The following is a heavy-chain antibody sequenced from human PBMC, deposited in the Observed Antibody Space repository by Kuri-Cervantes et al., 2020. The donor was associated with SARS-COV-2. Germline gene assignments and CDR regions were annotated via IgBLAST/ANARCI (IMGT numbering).Heavy chain of an antibody. J-gene: IGHJ6*02. D-gene: IGHD4-17*01. CDR1: GFTFSGSA. CDR2: IRSKANSYAT. CDR3: SRSTVTSPLYGMDV. Sequence: GESLKISCAASGFTFSGSAMHWVCQASGKGLEWVGRIRSKANSYATAYAASVKGRFTISRDDSKNTAYLQMNSLKTEDTAVYYCSRSTVTSPLYGMDVWGQGTTVTVSS. V-gene: IGHV3-73*01.